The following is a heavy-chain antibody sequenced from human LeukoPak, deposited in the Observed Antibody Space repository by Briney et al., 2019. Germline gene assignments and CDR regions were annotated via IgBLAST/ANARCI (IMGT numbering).Heavy chain of an antibody. CDR3: ARHPICNSTSCYGVRARGAFDI. CDR1: GGSISRGSYY. V-gene: IGHV4-61*02. Sequence: SETLSLTCIVSGGSISRGSYYWNWIRQPAGKGLEWMGRIYNSGSTNYNPSLKSRVTISVDTSKNQFSLKLSSVTAADTAVYYCARHPICNSTSCYGVRARGAFDIWGQGTMVTVSS. J-gene: IGHJ3*02. D-gene: IGHD2-2*01. CDR2: IYNSGST.